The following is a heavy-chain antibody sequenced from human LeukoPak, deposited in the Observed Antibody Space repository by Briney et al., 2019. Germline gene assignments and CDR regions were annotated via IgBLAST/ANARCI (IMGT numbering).Heavy chain of an antibody. J-gene: IGHJ1*01. Sequence: PGGSLRLSCAASGFIFSRYGMSWVRQAPGKGLEWVSAISGSGGTSYYADSVKGRFTISRDNSKNTLYLQMNSLRDEDTALYYCAKSGVHAEYFQHWGQGTLVTVSS. CDR3: AKSGVHAEYFQH. V-gene: IGHV3-23*01. D-gene: IGHD3-10*01. CDR2: ISGSGGTS. CDR1: GFIFSRYG.